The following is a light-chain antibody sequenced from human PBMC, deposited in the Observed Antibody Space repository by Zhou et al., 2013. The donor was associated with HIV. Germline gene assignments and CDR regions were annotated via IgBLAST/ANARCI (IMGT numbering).Light chain of an antibody. Sequence: DIQVTQSPSSLSASVGDRVTITCRASQGIDNNLAWYQQKPGKVPKLLIYGASTLQSGVPSRFSGSGSGTDFTLTISRLEPEDFAVYYCQHCGPESTFGQGTKLEIK. CDR1: QGIDNN. CDR3: QHCGPEST. J-gene: IGKJ2*01. CDR2: GAS. V-gene: IGKV1-27*01.